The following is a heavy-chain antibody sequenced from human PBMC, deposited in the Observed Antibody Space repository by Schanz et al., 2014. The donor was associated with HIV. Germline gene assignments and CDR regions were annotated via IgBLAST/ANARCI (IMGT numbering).Heavy chain of an antibody. CDR3: ARGRETVTTYFDF. Sequence: QVHLVQSGAEVKKPGASVKVSCKASGYTFSGYYIHWVRQAPGQGLEWMGWINPNNDDTDYAQKFQGRVTMTRDTSTSTAYMELSSLRSEDTAVYYCARGRETVTTYFDFWGQGTLVTVSS. CDR2: INPNNDDT. J-gene: IGHJ4*02. D-gene: IGHD4-17*01. V-gene: IGHV1-2*02. CDR1: GYTFSGYY.